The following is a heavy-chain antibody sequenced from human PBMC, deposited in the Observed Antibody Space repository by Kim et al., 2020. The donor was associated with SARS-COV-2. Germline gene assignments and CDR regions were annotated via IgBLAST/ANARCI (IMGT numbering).Heavy chain of an antibody. Sequence: SETLSLTCTVSGGSISSDYHYWGWIRQPPGKGLQWIGSIFYSGNTYYNPSLKSRVTISVDTSKNQFSLKLNSVTAADTAVYYCARQALSHYDILTGYYPQYFHHWGQGTLVTVSS. J-gene: IGHJ1*01. CDR1: GGSISSDYHY. V-gene: IGHV4-39*01. CDR2: IFYSGNT. D-gene: IGHD3-9*01. CDR3: ARQALSHYDILTGYYPQYFHH.